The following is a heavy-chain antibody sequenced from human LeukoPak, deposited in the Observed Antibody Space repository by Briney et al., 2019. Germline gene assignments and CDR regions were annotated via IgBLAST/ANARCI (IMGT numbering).Heavy chain of an antibody. Sequence: GGSLRLSCAASGFSVSSNYMSWVRQAPGKGLEWVSLIFSDTTGGATDYADSVKGRFTISRDDSKNTLYLQMNSLRAEDTAVYYCARVEGTIFGYEDHWGQGTLVTVSS. CDR3: ARVEGTIFGYEDH. V-gene: IGHV3-53*01. J-gene: IGHJ4*02. D-gene: IGHD3-3*01. CDR2: IFSDTTGGAT. CDR1: GFSVSSNY.